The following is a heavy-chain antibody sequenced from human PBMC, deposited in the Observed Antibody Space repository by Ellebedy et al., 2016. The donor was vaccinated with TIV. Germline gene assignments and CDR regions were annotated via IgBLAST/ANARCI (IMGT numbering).Heavy chain of an antibody. D-gene: IGHD6-25*01. CDR1: GFTFSRYS. CDR2: IRYDGSRE. V-gene: IGHV3-30-3*01. Sequence: GGSLRLSXAASGFTFSRYSMHWVRQAPGKGLEWVAVIRYDGSREHYADSVKGRLTTSRDNSKNTLYLQMNSLRAEDTAIYYCAKDLGKGGGSVFEYWGQGTLVTVSS. J-gene: IGHJ4*02. CDR3: AKDLGKGGGSVFEY.